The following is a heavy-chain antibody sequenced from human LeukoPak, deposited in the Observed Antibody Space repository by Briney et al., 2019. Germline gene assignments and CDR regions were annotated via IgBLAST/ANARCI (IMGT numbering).Heavy chain of an antibody. Sequence: SETLSLTCTVSGGSISSGGYYWSWIRQHPGKGLEWIGYIYYSGSTYYNPSLKSRVTISVDTSKNQFSLKLSSVTAADTAVYYCAKHYDNSNYGLDYWGQGTLVTVSS. CDR3: AKHYDNSNYGLDY. V-gene: IGHV4-31*03. CDR1: GGSISSGGYY. J-gene: IGHJ4*02. D-gene: IGHD4-11*01. CDR2: IYYSGST.